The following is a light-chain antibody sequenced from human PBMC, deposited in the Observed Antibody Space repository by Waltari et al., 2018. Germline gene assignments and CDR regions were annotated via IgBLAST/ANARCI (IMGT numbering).Light chain of an antibody. CDR2: YAN. Sequence: IQMSQSPPSLSASVGDRVTITCRASQDISSYLNWYQQKPGKAPKLLIYYANSLASGVPSRFSGSGSGTEFTLTISSLQPEDFSTYYWQQGNSYPFTFGPGTKLDIK. J-gene: IGKJ3*01. V-gene: IGKV1-13*02. CDR1: QDISSY. CDR3: QQGNSYPFT.